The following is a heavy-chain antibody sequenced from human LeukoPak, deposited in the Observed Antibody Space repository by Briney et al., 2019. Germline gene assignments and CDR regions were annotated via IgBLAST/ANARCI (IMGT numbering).Heavy chain of an antibody. CDR2: IYSGGST. CDR3: AKNGMSSGYRDAFDI. D-gene: IGHD3-22*01. CDR1: GFTVSSKY. V-gene: IGHV3-53*01. Sequence: GGSLRLSCAASGFTVSSKYMSWVRQAPGKGLEWVSVIYSGGSTYYADSVKGRFIISRDNFKNTLYLQMNSLRAEDTAVYYCAKNGMSSGYRDAFDIWGQGTMVTVSS. J-gene: IGHJ3*02.